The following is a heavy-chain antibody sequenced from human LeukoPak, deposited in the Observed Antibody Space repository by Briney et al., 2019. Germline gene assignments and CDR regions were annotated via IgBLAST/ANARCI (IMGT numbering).Heavy chain of an antibody. CDR1: GGSFSSSSYY. D-gene: IGHD6-25*01. CDR3: GRRGSGLNWFDP. V-gene: IGHV4-39*01. J-gene: IGHJ5*02. CDR2: ISYSGST. Sequence: PSETLSLTCTVSGGSFSSSSYYWGFIRQPPGKGLEWIGRISYSGSTFYSPSLKSRVTMSVDTSKNQFSLKLSSVTADDTAVYYCGRRGSGLNWFDPWGQGTLVAVSS.